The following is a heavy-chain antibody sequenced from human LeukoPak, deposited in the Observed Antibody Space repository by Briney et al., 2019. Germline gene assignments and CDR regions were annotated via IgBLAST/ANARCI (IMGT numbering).Heavy chain of an antibody. CDR1: GFTFSIFA. CDR3: AREDASDLFEY. V-gene: IGHV3-30*04. D-gene: IGHD2-2*01. Sequence: PGGSLRLSCAASGFTFSIFAMSWVRQAPGKGLEWVAVISYDGSNKYYADSVKGRFTISRDNSKNTLYLQMNSLRAEDTAVYYCAREDASDLFEYWGQGTLVTVSS. J-gene: IGHJ4*02. CDR2: ISYDGSNK.